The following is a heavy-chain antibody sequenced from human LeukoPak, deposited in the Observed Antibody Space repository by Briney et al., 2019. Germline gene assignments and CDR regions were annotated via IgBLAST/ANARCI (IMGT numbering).Heavy chain of an antibody. CDR2: IYHSGGT. J-gene: IGHJ4*02. D-gene: IGHD3-10*01. CDR3: ARVDYGSGNYYSNDY. V-gene: IGHV4-30-2*01. CDR1: GGSISSGGYY. Sequence: PSETLSLTCTVSGGSISSGGYYWSWIRQPPGKGLEWIGYIYHSGGTYYNPSLRSRVTISVDRSKNQFSLKLISVTAADTAVYYCARVDYGSGNYYSNDYWGQGTLVTVSS.